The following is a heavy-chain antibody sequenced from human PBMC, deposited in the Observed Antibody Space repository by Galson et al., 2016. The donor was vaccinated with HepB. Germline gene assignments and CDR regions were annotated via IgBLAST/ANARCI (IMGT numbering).Heavy chain of an antibody. CDR3: ASAPGAFYYYYAMDV. CDR1: GSTFSSYE. Sequence: SLRLSCAASGSTFSSYEMNWVRQAPGKGLEWLSYIRRGGGTIYYAGSVKGRFTISRDNAKNSLYLQMSSLRADDTAVYYCASAPGAFYYYYAMDVWGKGTAVTVSA. V-gene: IGHV3-48*03. CDR2: IRRGGGTI. J-gene: IGHJ6*04.